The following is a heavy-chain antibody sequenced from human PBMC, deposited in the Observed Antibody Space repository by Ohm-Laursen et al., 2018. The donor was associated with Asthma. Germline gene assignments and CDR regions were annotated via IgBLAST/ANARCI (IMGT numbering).Heavy chain of an antibody. D-gene: IGHD7-27*01. CDR3: ARDDWGNGWYFDL. Sequence: SLRLSCTASGFTFSSYWMSWVRQAPGKGLEWVANIKQDGSEKYYVDSVKGRFTISRDNAKNSLYLQMNSLRAEDTAVYYCARDDWGNGWYFDLWGRGTLVTVSS. J-gene: IGHJ2*01. CDR1: GFTFSSYW. CDR2: IKQDGSEK. V-gene: IGHV3-7*01.